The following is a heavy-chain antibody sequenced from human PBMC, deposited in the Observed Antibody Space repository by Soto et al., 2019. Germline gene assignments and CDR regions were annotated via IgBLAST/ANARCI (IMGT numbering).Heavy chain of an antibody. D-gene: IGHD5-12*01. CDR3: ARENWLPDF. Sequence: PGGSLGLSCAASGFAFSKYWMHWVRQVPGKGLVWVSRINPDGSVTEYADSVRGRFTISRDNAQNTLFLQLHNLRVEDAAMYHCARENWLPDFWGLGTLVTVSS. V-gene: IGHV3-74*03. CDR2: INPDGSVT. J-gene: IGHJ4*02. CDR1: GFAFSKYW.